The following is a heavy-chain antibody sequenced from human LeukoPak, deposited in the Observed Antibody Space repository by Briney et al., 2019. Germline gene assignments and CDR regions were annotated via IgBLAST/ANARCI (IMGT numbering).Heavy chain of an antibody. CDR3: ARDGKIAARGFDP. CDR2: ISSSSSYT. Sequence: RGSLRLSCAASGFTFSDYYMSWIRQASGKGLEWVSYISSSSSYTNYADSVKGRFTISRDNAENSLYLQMNSLRAEDTAVYYCARDGKIAARGFDPWGQGTLVTVSS. CDR1: GFTFSDYY. J-gene: IGHJ5*02. V-gene: IGHV3-11*06. D-gene: IGHD6-6*01.